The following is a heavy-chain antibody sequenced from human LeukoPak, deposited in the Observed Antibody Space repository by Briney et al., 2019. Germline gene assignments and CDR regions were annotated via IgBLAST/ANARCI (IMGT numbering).Heavy chain of an antibody. Sequence: ASVKVSCKASGYTFTSYAMNWVRQAPGQGLEWMGWINTNTGNPTYAQGFTGRFVFSLDTSVSTAYLQISSLKAEDTAVYYCARDGQLEPVAITMVYNWFDPWGQGTLVTVSS. CDR1: GYTFTSYA. J-gene: IGHJ5*02. D-gene: IGHD3-10*01. CDR3: ARDGQLEPVAITMVYNWFDP. CDR2: INTNTGNP. V-gene: IGHV7-4-1*02.